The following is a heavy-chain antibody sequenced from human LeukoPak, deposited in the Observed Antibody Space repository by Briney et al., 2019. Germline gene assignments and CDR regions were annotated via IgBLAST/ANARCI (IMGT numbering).Heavy chain of an antibody. V-gene: IGHV3-66*02. Sequence: PGGSLRLSCAASGFTVSSNYMSWVRQAPGKGLEWVSVTYSGGSTYYADSVKGRFTISRDNSKNTLYLQMNSLRAEDTAVYYCAREGNWNGIDYWGQGTLVTVSS. CDR3: AREGNWNGIDY. CDR2: TYSGGST. J-gene: IGHJ4*02. CDR1: GFTVSSNY. D-gene: IGHD1-1*01.